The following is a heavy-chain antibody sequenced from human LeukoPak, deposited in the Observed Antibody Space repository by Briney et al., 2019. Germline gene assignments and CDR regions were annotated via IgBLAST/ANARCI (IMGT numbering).Heavy chain of an antibody. CDR3: ARDGWFYYDSSDYSGFDY. Sequence: SVKVSCKAPGGTFSSYAISWVRQAPGQGLEWMGEIIPLFDTINYAQKFQGRVTMTRDTSTSTVYMELSSLRSEDTAVYYCARDGWFYYDSSDYSGFDYWGQGTLVTVSS. CDR2: IIPLFDTI. CDR1: GGTFSSYA. V-gene: IGHV1-69*05. J-gene: IGHJ4*02. D-gene: IGHD3-22*01.